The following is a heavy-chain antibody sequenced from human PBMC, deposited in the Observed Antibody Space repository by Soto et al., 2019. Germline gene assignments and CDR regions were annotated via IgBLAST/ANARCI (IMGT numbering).Heavy chain of an antibody. V-gene: IGHV3-23*01. CDR3: AKEDRGITIFGVVNYYYSYMDV. D-gene: IGHD3-3*01. J-gene: IGHJ6*03. CDR1: GFTFSSYA. Sequence: GGSLRLSCAASGFTFSSYAMSWVRQAPGKGLEWVSAISGSGGSTYYADSVKGRFTISRDNSKNTLYLQMNSLRAEDTAVYYCAKEDRGITIFGVVNYYYSYMDVWGKGTTVTVSS. CDR2: ISGSGGST.